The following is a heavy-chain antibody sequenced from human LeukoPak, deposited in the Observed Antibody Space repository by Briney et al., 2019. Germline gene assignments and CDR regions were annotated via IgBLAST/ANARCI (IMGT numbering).Heavy chain of an antibody. V-gene: IGHV1-8*03. CDR1: GYTFTSYD. Sequence: ASVEVSCKAYGYTFTSYDINWVRQAPGQGLEWMGWMNPNSGNTGYAQKFQGRVTITRNTSIGTAYMELSSLRSEDTAVYYCARRYDELDYWGQGTLVTVSS. J-gene: IGHJ4*02. CDR3: ARRYDELDY. CDR2: MNPNSGNT. D-gene: IGHD5-12*01.